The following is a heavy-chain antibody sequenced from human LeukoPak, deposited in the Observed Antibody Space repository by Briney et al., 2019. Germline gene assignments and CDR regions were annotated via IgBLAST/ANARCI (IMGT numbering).Heavy chain of an antibody. D-gene: IGHD1-26*01. Sequence: ASVKVSCKASGFTFTSSAVQWVRQARGQRLEWIGWIVVGSGNTNYAQKFQERVTITRDMSTSTAYMELSSLRSEDTAVYYCAADLGGELLGEVFDYWGQGTLVTVSS. CDR2: IVVGSGNT. CDR3: AADLGGELLGEVFDY. J-gene: IGHJ4*02. CDR1: GFTFTSSA. V-gene: IGHV1-58*01.